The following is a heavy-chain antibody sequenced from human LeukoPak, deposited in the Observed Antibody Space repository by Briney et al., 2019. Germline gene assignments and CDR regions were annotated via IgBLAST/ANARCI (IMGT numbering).Heavy chain of an antibody. CDR3: ARVTYYYDSSGYCLVY. Sequence: ASVKVSCKASGYTFTGYYMHWVRQAPGQRLEWMGWINPNIGGTNYAQKFQGRVTMTRATSISTAYMELSRLRSDDTAVYYCARVTYYYDSSGYCLVYWGQGTLVTVSS. D-gene: IGHD3-22*01. CDR1: GYTFTGYY. CDR2: INPNIGGT. V-gene: IGHV1-2*02. J-gene: IGHJ4*02.